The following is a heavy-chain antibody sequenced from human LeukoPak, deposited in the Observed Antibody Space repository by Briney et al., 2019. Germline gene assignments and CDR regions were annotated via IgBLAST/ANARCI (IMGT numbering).Heavy chain of an antibody. CDR3: ARDDDSSGYYYP. V-gene: IGHV3-11*01. CDR2: ISSSSSTI. J-gene: IGHJ5*02. D-gene: IGHD3-22*01. Sequence: TAGGSLRLSCAASGFTFSDYYMSWIRQAPGKGLEWVSYISSSSSTIYYADSVKGRFTISRDNAKNSLYLQMNSLRAEDTAVYYCARDDDSSGYYYPWGQGTLVTVSS. CDR1: GFTFSDYY.